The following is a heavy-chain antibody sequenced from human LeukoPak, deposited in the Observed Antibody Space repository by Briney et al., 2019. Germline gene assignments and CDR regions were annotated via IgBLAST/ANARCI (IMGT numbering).Heavy chain of an antibody. CDR2: ISEGVGNT. J-gene: IGHJ4*02. V-gene: IGHV3-23*01. CDR1: GFTFSNYA. Sequence: GGSLRLSCAGSGFTFSNYAMTWVPPAPGKGVEWDSGISEGVGNTYYADSVKGRFTISRDHSKNTLYLQMNSLRAEDTALYYCAKREKGTTGRFFDYWGQGTLVTVSS. D-gene: IGHD4-17*01. CDR3: AKREKGTTGRFFDY.